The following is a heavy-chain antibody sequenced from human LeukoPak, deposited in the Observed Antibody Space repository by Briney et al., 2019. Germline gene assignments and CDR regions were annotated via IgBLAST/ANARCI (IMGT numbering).Heavy chain of an antibody. CDR2: MNPNSGNT. CDR1: GYTFTSYD. CDR3: ARKLTGYYDFWSGRGGWFDP. J-gene: IGHJ5*02. D-gene: IGHD3-3*01. Sequence: ASVKVSCKASGYTFTSYDINWVRQATGQGLEWMGWMNPNSGNTGYAQKFQGRVTITADESTSTAYMELSSLRSEDTAVYYCARKLTGYYDFWSGRGGWFDPWGQGTLVTVSS. V-gene: IGHV1-8*01.